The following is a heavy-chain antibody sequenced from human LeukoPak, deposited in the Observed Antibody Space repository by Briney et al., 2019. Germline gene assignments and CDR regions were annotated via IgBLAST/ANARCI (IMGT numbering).Heavy chain of an antibody. CDR3: ARDGSRYYDSSGYYYVRGVFDY. J-gene: IGHJ4*02. V-gene: IGHV4-4*07. CDR2: IYTSGST. D-gene: IGHD3-22*01. CDR1: GGSISSYY. Sequence: SETLSLTCTVSGGSISSYYWSWIRQPAGKGLEWIGRIYTSGSTNYNPSLKSRVTMSVDTSKNQFSLKLSSVTAADTAAYYCARDGSRYYDSSGYYYVRGVFDYWGQGTLVTVSS.